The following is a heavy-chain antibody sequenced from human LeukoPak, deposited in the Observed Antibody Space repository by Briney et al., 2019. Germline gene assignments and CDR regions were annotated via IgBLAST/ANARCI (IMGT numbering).Heavy chain of an antibody. D-gene: IGHD5-18*01. V-gene: IGHV1-2*02. CDR1: GYTFTGYY. J-gene: IGHJ3*02. Sequence: GASVKVSCKASGYTFTGYYMHWVRQAPGQGLEWMGWINPNSGGTNYAQKFQGRVTMTRDTSISTAYMELSRLRSDDTAVYYCAVIRGYSSHDAFDIWGQGTMVTVSS. CDR3: AVIRGYSSHDAFDI. CDR2: INPNSGGT.